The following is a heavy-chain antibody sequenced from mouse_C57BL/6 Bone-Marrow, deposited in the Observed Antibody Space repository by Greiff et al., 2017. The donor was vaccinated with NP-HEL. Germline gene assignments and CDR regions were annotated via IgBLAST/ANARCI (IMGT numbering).Heavy chain of an antibody. CDR1: GYSITSGYY. J-gene: IGHJ2*01. Sequence: EVQLQESGPGLVKPSQSLSLTCSVTGYSITSGYYWNWIRQFPGNKLEWMGYISYDGSNNYNPSLKNRISITRDTSKNQFFLKLNSVTTEDTATYYCARDRGTDYFDYWGQGTTLTVSS. V-gene: IGHV3-6*01. CDR3: ARDRGTDYFDY. CDR2: ISYDGSN. D-gene: IGHD3-3*01.